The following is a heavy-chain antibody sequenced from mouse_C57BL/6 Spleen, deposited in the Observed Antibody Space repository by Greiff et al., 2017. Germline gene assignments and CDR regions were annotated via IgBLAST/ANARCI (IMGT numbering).Heavy chain of an antibody. V-gene: IGHV3-1*01. D-gene: IGHD2-13*01. Sequence: EVKLVESGPGMVKPSQSLSLTCTVTGYSITSGYDWHWIRHFPGNKLEWMGYISYSGSTNYNPSLKSRISITHDTSKNHFFLKLNSVTTEDTATYYCARKGLGHYFDYWGQGTTLTVSS. CDR2: ISYSGST. CDR3: ARKGLGHYFDY. CDR1: GYSITSGYD. J-gene: IGHJ2*01.